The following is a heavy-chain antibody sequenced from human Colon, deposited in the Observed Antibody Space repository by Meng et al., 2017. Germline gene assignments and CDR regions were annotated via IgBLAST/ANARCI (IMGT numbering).Heavy chain of an antibody. CDR1: GFLFGDYP. CDR2: IRDKAHGGAT. CDR3: SRKPYCDSTSCYAFDI. Sequence: GESLMISCTASGFLFGDYPVIWLREAPGKGAEWVGFIRDKAHGGATEYAASVKGRFTITRDDSKNIAYLQMNSLKVEDTAVYYCSRKPYCDSTSCYAFDIWGQGTMVTVSS. V-gene: IGHV3-49*03. D-gene: IGHD2-2*01. J-gene: IGHJ3*02.